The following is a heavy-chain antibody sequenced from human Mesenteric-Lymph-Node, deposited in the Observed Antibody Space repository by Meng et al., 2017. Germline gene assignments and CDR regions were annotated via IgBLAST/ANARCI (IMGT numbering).Heavy chain of an antibody. CDR1: GGSMSSGNYY. CDR3: ARVGQWLPIDY. Sequence: GHLQESGPGLVEPSQTLSLTCTVSGGSMSSGNYYWSWIRQPPGKGLEWIGYIHHSGSAYYNPSLKSRVSISVDKSKNQFSLNLSSVTAADTAVYYCARVGQWLPIDYWGQGTLVTVSS. CDR2: IHHSGSA. J-gene: IGHJ4*02. V-gene: IGHV4-30-4*01. D-gene: IGHD6-19*01.